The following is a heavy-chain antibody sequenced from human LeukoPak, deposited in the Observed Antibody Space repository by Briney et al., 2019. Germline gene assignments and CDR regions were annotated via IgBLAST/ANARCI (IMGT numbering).Heavy chain of an antibody. CDR1: GYTFTSYY. V-gene: IGHV1-46*01. CDR3: ARSSSGSYLGDY. D-gene: IGHD1-26*01. Sequence: ASVKVSCKASGYTFTSYYMHWVRQAPGQGLEWMGIINPSGGSTSYAQKLQGRVTMTRDTSTSTVYMELSSLRSEDAAIYYCARSSSGSYLGDYWGQGTLVTVSS. J-gene: IGHJ4*02. CDR2: INPSGGST.